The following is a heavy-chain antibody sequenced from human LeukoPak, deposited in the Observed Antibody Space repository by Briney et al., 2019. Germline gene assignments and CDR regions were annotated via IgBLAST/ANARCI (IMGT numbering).Heavy chain of an antibody. CDR1: GDSMSSYY. J-gene: IGHJ4*02. Sequence: SETLSLTCSVSGDSMSSYYWSRIRQSAGKGLEWIGRVYASGGTRYNPSLKGRVTMSVDTSKNQFSLKLTSVTAADTAVYYCARTTGFAVAGGYYFDYWGQGILVTVSS. CDR3: ARTTGFAVAGGYYFDY. D-gene: IGHD6-19*01. V-gene: IGHV4-4*07. CDR2: VYASGGT.